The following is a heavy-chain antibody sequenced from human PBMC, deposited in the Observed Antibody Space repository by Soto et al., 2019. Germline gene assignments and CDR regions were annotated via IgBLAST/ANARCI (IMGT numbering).Heavy chain of an antibody. J-gene: IGHJ4*02. D-gene: IGHD3-22*01. CDR1: GGTFSSYA. Sequence: QVQLVQSGAEVKKPGSSVKVSCKASGGTFSSYAISWVRQAPGQGLEWMGGIIPIFGTANYAQKFQGRVTITADESTSTAYMELSSLRSEDTAVYYCAGGYYYDSSGYYSNAYYFDYWGQGTLVTVSS. CDR3: AGGYYYDSSGYYSNAYYFDY. V-gene: IGHV1-69*01. CDR2: IIPIFGTA.